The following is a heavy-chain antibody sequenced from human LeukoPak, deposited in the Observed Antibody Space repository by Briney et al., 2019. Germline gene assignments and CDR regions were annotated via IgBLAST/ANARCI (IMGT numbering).Heavy chain of an antibody. J-gene: IGHJ4*02. D-gene: IGHD5-24*01. CDR2: FYTSEST. V-gene: IGHV4-61*02. Sequence: SQTLSLTCTVSGGSISSGSYYWSWIRQPAGKGLEWIGRFYTSESTNYNPSLKSRVTISVGTSKNQFSLKLSSVTAADTAVYYCARDKEGWLQSGFDYWGQGTLVTVSS. CDR3: ARDKEGWLQSGFDY. CDR1: GGSISSGSYY.